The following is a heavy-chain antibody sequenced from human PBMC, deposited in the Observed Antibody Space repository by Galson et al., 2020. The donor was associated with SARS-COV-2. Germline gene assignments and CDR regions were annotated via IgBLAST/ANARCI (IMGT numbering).Heavy chain of an antibody. CDR1: GFTFSDFE. D-gene: IGHD5-18*01. V-gene: IGHV3-48*03. J-gene: IGHJ4*02. Sequence: TGGSLRLSCVGSGFTFSDFEMSWVRQAPGKGLEWVSYISGSGSTIFFADSVKGRFTISRDDAKSSVYLQMNSLRADDTAVYYCAREGSVLSYGLSYYFDYWGQGTLVTVSS. CDR3: AREGSVLSYGLSYYFDY. CDR2: ISGSGSTI.